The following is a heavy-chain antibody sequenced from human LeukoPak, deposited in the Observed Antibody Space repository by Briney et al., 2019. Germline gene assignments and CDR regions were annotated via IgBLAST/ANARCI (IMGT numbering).Heavy chain of an antibody. CDR1: GYTFTSYG. D-gene: IGHD3-3*01. Sequence: GASVKVSCKASGYTFTSYGISWVRQAPGQGLERMGWISAYNGNTNYAQKLQGRVTMTTDTSTSTAYMELRSLRSDDTAVYYCARDRSPLGYYDFWSGYYLVYWGQGTLVTVSS. CDR2: ISAYNGNT. J-gene: IGHJ4*02. V-gene: IGHV1-18*01. CDR3: ARDRSPLGYYDFWSGYYLVY.